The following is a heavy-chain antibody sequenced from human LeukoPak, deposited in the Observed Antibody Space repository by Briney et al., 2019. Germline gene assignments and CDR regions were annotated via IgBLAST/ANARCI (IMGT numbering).Heavy chain of an antibody. D-gene: IGHD2-2*01. Sequence: GRSLRLSCAASGFTFNSYAMHWVRQAPGKGLEYVSVIGSNGGSTYYADSVKGRFTISRDNSKNTLYLQMGSLRAEDMAVYYCARSNCSTTDCLFNAFDIWGQGTMVTVSS. CDR2: IGSNGGST. CDR3: ARSNCSTTDCLFNAFDI. J-gene: IGHJ3*02. V-gene: IGHV3-64*02. CDR1: GFTFNSYA.